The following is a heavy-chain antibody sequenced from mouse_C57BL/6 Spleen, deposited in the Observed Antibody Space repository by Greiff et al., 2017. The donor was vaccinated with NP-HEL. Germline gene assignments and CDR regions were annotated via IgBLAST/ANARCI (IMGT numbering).Heavy chain of an antibody. CDR3: ARALTGTAWFAY. CDR2: ISSGSSTI. D-gene: IGHD4-1*01. J-gene: IGHJ3*01. V-gene: IGHV5-17*01. CDR1: GFTFSDYG. Sequence: EVNLVESGGGLVKPGGSLKLSCAASGFTFSDYGMHWVRQAPEKGLEWVAYISSGSSTIYYADTVKGRFTISRDNAKNTLFLQMTSLRSEDTAMYYCARALTGTAWFAYWGQGTLVTVSA.